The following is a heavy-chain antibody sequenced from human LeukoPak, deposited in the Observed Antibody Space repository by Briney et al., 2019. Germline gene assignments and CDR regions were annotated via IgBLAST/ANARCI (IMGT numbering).Heavy chain of an antibody. D-gene: IGHD1-26*01. J-gene: IGHJ3*02. CDR2: ISSSGSSI. Sequence: KPGGSLRLSCAASGFTFSDYYMSWIRQAPGKGLEWVSYISSSGSSIYYADSVKGRFTISRDNAKNSLYPQMNSLRAEDTAVYYCARDGPRPPLVGVLVGAFDIWGQGTMVTVSS. V-gene: IGHV3-11*04. CDR3: ARDGPRPPLVGVLVGAFDI. CDR1: GFTFSDYY.